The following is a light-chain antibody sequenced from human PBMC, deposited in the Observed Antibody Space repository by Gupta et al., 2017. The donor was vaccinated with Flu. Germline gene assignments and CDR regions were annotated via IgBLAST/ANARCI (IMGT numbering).Light chain of an antibody. J-gene: IGLJ3*02. V-gene: IGLV3-21*03. CDR1: NIGSKS. Sequence: SYVLTQPPSVSVAPGKTAMITCGGNNIGSKSVHWYHQQPGRHPLLVVEDESARPSGIPRRFSCANSCNTATLKFSKGDAGDEADYYGHVSNISSEQRTVFGGGTKMTVL. CDR3: HVSNISSEQRTV. CDR2: DES.